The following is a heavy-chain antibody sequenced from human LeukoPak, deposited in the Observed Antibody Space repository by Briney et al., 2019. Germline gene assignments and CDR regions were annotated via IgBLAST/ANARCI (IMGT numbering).Heavy chain of an antibody. V-gene: IGHV3-53*01. D-gene: IGHD3-3*01. CDR2: IYSGGST. J-gene: IGHJ4*02. Sequence: GGSLRLSCAASGFAVSNNYMSWVRQAPGKGLEWVSIIYSGGSTYYADSVKGRFTISRDNSKNTLYLQMNSLRAEDTAVYYCAKDASAIFGVVSDYWGQGTLVTVSS. CDR3: AKDASAIFGVVSDY. CDR1: GFAVSNNY.